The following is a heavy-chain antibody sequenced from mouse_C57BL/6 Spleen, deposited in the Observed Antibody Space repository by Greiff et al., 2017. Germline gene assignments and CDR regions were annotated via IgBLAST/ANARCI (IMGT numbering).Heavy chain of an antibody. CDR2: INPNYGTT. Sequence: VQLKESGPELVKPGASVKISCKASGYSFTDYNMNWVKQSNGKSLEWIGVINPNYGTTSYNQKFKGKATLTVDQSSSTAYMQLHSLTTEDSAVYYCAITTVVERYFDVWGTGTTVTVSS. CDR3: AITTVVERYFDV. CDR1: GYSFTDYN. V-gene: IGHV1-39*01. J-gene: IGHJ1*03. D-gene: IGHD1-1*01.